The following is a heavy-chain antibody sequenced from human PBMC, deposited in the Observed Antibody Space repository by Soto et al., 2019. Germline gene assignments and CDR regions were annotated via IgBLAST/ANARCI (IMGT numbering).Heavy chain of an antibody. CDR2: INAGNGNT. D-gene: IGHD3-3*01. CDR3: ARGTRITIFGVVGYGMDV. V-gene: IGHV1-3*01. Sequence: QVQLVQSGAEVKKPGASVKVSCKASGYTFTSYAMHWVRQAPGQRLEWMGWINAGNGNTKYSQKFQGRVTITRDTSAGTAYMELSSLRSEDTAVYYCARGTRITIFGVVGYGMDVWGQGTTVTVSS. J-gene: IGHJ6*02. CDR1: GYTFTSYA.